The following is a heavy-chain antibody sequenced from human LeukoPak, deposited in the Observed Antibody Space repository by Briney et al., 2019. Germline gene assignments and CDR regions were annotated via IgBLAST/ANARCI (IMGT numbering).Heavy chain of an antibody. D-gene: IGHD3-22*01. J-gene: IGHJ4*02. V-gene: IGHV1-8*01. CDR1: GYTFTSYD. CDR2: LNPNSGNT. Sequence: GASVKVSCTASGYTFTSYDINWVRQATGQGLEWMGWLNPNSGNTGYAQKFQGRVTMTRNTSISTAYMELSSLRSEDTAVYYCARSDYYDSSGYYSIYARRKTILSDYWGQGTLVTVSS. CDR3: ARSDYYDSSGYYSIYARRKTILSDY.